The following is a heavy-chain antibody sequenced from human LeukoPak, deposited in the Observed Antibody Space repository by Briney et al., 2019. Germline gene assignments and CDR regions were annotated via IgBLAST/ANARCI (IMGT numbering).Heavy chain of an antibody. V-gene: IGHV3-48*04. D-gene: IGHD1-26*01. CDR1: EFTFSNYN. Sequence: GGSLRLSCAASEFTFSNYNMNWVRKAPGKGLGWDSYISSSGSTIYYADSVKGRFTISRDNAKKSLYLQMNSLRVEDTAVYYCATTPVGHYFDRWGQGTLVTVSS. CDR2: ISSSGSTI. CDR3: ATTPVGHYFDR. J-gene: IGHJ4*02.